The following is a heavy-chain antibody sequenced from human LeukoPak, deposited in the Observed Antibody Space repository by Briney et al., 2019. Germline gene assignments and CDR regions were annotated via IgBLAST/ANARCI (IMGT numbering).Heavy chain of an antibody. D-gene: IGHD3-10*01. J-gene: IGHJ4*02. CDR1: GGTFSSYA. CDR2: IIPIFGTA. V-gene: IGHV1-69*05. Sequence: ASVKVSCKASGGTFSSYAISWVRQAPGQGLEWMGGIIPIFGTANYAQKFQGRVTITTDESTSTAYMGVGRLRSEERAGYYCAGDGKVRGVLGYWGQGTLVTVSS. CDR3: AGDGKVRGVLGY.